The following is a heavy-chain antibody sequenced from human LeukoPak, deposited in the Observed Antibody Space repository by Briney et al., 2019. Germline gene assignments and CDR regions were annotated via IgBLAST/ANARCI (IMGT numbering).Heavy chain of an antibody. D-gene: IGHD5-18*01. CDR1: GGTFSSYA. J-gene: IGHJ4*02. CDR3: ARSGYSLNDFDY. Sequence: GASVKVSCKASGGTFSSYAISWVRQAPGQGLEWMGRIIPILGIANYAQKFQGRVTITADKSTSTAYMELRSLRSDDTAVYYCARSGYSLNDFDYWGQGTLVTVSS. V-gene: IGHV1-69*04. CDR2: IIPILGIA.